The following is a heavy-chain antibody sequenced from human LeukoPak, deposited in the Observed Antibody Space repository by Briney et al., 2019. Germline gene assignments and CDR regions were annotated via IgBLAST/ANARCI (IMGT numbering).Heavy chain of an antibody. CDR1: GFTFSRYS. J-gene: IGHJ4*02. CDR3: AKDNRRAHYFDY. Sequence: GGSLRLSCAASGFTFSRYSMNWVRQTPGKGLEWISYISGSSSTIYYSDSVKGRFTISRDNAKDSLYLQMSRLRAEDTAVYYCAKDNRRAHYFDYWGQGTLVTVSS. CDR2: ISGSSSTI. V-gene: IGHV3-48*01.